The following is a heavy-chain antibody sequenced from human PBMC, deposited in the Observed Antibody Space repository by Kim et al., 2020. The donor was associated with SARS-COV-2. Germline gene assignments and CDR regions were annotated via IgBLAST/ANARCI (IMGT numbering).Heavy chain of an antibody. CDR1: GGSISSGGYY. CDR3: ARAQGVTMMVVVIGAFDI. J-gene: IGHJ3*02. D-gene: IGHD3-22*01. CDR2: IYYSGST. V-gene: IGHV4-31*03. Sequence: SETLSLTCTVSGGSISSGGYYWSWIRQHPGKGLEWIGYIYYSGSTYYNPSLKSRVTISVDTSKNQFSLKLSSVTAADTAVYYCARAQGVTMMVVVIGAFDIWGQGTMVTVSS.